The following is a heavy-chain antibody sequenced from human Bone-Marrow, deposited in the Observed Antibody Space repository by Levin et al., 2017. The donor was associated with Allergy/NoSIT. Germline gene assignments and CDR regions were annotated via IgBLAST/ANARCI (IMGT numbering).Heavy chain of an antibody. Sequence: GGSLRLSCAASGFTFSSYAMHWVRQAPGKGLEWVAVISYDGSNKYYADSVKGRFTISRDNSKNTLYLQMNSLRAEDTAVYYCARDRLRYFDWLPYYGYSRDGWGEGTTVTVSA. CDR1: GFTFSSYA. D-gene: IGHD3-9*01. J-gene: IGHJ6*04. CDR3: ARDRLRYFDWLPYYGYSRDG. CDR2: ISYDGSNK. V-gene: IGHV3-30-3*01.